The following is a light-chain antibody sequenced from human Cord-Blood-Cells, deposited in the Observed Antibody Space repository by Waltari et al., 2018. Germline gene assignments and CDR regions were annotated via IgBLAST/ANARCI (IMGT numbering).Light chain of an antibody. CDR2: GAS. J-gene: IGKJ1*01. CDR1: HSVSSN. V-gene: IGKV3-15*01. Sequence: EIELTQSPATLAVSPGERATLSCRASHSVSSNLAWYQQKPGQAPRLLIYGASTRSTGIPARFSGSGSGTEFTLTISSLQSEDFAVYYCQQYKIWPPWTFGQGTKVEIK. CDR3: QQYKIWPPWT.